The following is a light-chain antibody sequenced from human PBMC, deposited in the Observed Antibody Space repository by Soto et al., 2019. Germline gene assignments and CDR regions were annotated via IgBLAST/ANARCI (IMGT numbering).Light chain of an antibody. Sequence: IQLTQSPSSLSASVVDRVTITCRASQGISNFLAWYKQKPGKAPNLLISAASTLQSGVPSRFSGSGSETEFTLTITSLQPEDSATYYCQQRNSYPRTFGQGTKVDIK. CDR3: QQRNSYPRT. CDR1: QGISNF. CDR2: AAS. J-gene: IGKJ2*01. V-gene: IGKV1-9*01.